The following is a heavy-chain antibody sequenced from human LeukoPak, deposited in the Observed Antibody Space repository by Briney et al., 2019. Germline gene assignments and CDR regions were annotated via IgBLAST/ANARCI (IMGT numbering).Heavy chain of an antibody. Sequence: PGGSLRLSCAASGFTFSSYWMHWVRQAPGKGLVWISRINSDGTSTSYADSVKGRFTISRDYAKNTLYLQMNSLRAEDTAVYYCASGRLDYYDTSGPYYWGQGALVTVSS. J-gene: IGHJ4*02. CDR2: INSDGTST. V-gene: IGHV3-74*01. CDR1: GFTFSSYW. D-gene: IGHD3-22*01. CDR3: ASGRLDYYDTSGPYY.